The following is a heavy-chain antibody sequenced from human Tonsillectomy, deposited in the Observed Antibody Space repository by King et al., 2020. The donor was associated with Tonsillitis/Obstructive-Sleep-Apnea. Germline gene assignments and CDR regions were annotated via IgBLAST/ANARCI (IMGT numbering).Heavy chain of an antibody. V-gene: IGHV4-31*03. D-gene: IGHD3-10*01. CDR2: IYYSGST. CDR1: GGSISSGGYY. CDR3: ARDRRSIFGETGDWFDP. J-gene: IGHJ5*02. Sequence: QLQESGPGLVKPSQTLSLTCTVSGGSISSGGYYWSWIRQHPGKGLEWIGYIYYSGSTYYNPSLKSRVTISVDTSKNQFSLKLSSVTAADTAVYYCARDRRSIFGETGDWFDPWGQGTLVTVSS.